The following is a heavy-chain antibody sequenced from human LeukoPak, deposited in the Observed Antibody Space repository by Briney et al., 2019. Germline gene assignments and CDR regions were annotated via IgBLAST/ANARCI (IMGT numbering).Heavy chain of an antibody. D-gene: IGHD6-13*01. Sequence: GGSLRLSCAASGFTFSSYAMHWVRQAPGKGLEWVAVISYDGSNKYYADSVKGRFTISRDSSKNTLYLQMNSLRAEDTAVYYCARDTSSWSNLYYYYYGMDVWGQGTTVTVSS. CDR2: ISYDGSNK. CDR1: GFTFSSYA. J-gene: IGHJ6*02. CDR3: ARDTSSWSNLYYYYYGMDV. V-gene: IGHV3-30-3*01.